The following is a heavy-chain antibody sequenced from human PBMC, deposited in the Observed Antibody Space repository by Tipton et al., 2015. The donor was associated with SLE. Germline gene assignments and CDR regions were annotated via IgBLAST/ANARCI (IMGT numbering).Heavy chain of an antibody. Sequence: TLSLTCAVYGGSFSGYYWSWIRQPPGKGLEWIGEINHSGSTNYNPSLKSRVTISVDTSKNQLSLKLSSVTAADTAVYYCASLGGVRGVIYYYGMDVWGQGTTVTVSS. CDR2: INHSGST. D-gene: IGHD3-10*01. CDR3: ASLGGVRGVIYYYGMDV. J-gene: IGHJ6*02. V-gene: IGHV4-34*01. CDR1: GGSFSGYY.